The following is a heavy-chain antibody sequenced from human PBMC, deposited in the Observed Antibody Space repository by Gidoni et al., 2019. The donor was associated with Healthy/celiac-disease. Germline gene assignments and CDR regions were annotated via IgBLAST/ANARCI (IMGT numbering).Heavy chain of an antibody. V-gene: IGHV3-64*01. CDR2: ISSNGGST. D-gene: IGHD6-19*01. Sequence: EAPLVESGGGLVQPGGSLRLSCAASRFTFSSYAMHWVRQAPGKGLEYVSAISSNGGSTYYANSVKGRFTISRDNSKNTLYLQMGSLRAEDMAVYYCARSGYSSGWYGWFDPWGQGTLVTVSS. CDR3: ARSGYSSGWYGWFDP. CDR1: RFTFSSYA. J-gene: IGHJ5*02.